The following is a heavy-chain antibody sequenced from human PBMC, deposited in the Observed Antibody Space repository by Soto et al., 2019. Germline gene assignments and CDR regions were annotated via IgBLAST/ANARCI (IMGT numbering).Heavy chain of an antibody. CDR2: IYYIGST. CDR1: GGSVSSGSYY. V-gene: IGHV4-61*01. D-gene: IGHD2-15*01. Sequence: SETLSLTCTVSGGSVSSGSYYWSWIRHPPGKGLEWIGYIYYIGSTNYNPSLKSRVTISVDTSKNQFSLKLSSVTAADTAVYYCAREVVAATPVFYYYYGMDVWGQGTTITVSS. J-gene: IGHJ6*02. CDR3: AREVVAATPVFYYYYGMDV.